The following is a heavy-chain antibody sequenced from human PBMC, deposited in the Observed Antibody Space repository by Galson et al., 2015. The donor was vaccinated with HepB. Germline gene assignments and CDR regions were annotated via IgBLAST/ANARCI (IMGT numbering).Heavy chain of an antibody. V-gene: IGHV3-23*01. Sequence: SLRLSCAASGFTFSSYAMSWVRQAPGKGLEWVSAISGSGGSTYYADSVRGRFTISRDNSKNTLYLQMNSLRAEDTAVYYCAKGRVVAATPEDYWGQGTLVTVSS. J-gene: IGHJ4*02. CDR1: GFTFSSYA. CDR3: AKGRVVAATPEDY. CDR2: ISGSGGST. D-gene: IGHD2-15*01.